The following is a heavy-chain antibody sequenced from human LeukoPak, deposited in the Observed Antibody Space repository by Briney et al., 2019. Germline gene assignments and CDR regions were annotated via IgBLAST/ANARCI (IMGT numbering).Heavy chain of an antibody. CDR1: GNTLRELP. J-gene: IGHJ4*02. D-gene: IGHD3-3*01. CDR2: FDPENAEI. CDR3: AARGSDFWSGFDY. V-gene: IGHV1-24*01. Sequence: ASVKVSCKLSGNTLRELPIQWVRQAGGKGLEWMAGFDPENAEIVYAQKFQGRVTMTEDTSTNTAYMELTSLTSDDTALYYCAARGSDFWSGFDYWGQGTQVTVSS.